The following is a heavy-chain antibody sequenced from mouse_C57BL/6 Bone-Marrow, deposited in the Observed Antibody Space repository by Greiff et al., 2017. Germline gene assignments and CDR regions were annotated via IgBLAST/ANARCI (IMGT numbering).Heavy chain of an antibody. CDR3: ARSGSSSNYYAMDY. CDR2: IYPGSGST. J-gene: IGHJ4*01. Sequence: QVQLQQSGAELVKPGASVKMSCKASGYTFTSYWITWVKQRPGQGLEWIGDIYPGSGSTNYHEKFKSKATLTVDTSSSTAYMQLSSLTSEDSAVYYCARSGSSSNYYAMDYWGQGTSVTVSS. V-gene: IGHV1-55*01. D-gene: IGHD1-1*01. CDR1: GYTFTSYW.